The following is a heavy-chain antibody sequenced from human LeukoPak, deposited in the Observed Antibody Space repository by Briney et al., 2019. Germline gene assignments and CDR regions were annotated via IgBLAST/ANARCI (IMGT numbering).Heavy chain of an antibody. D-gene: IGHD1-26*01. V-gene: IGHV1-2*02. J-gene: IGHJ5*02. CDR3: ARYYPITGYSNGRGWFDP. CDR1: GYTFTDYY. Sequence: ASVKLSCKASGYTFTDYYMHWVRQAPGQGLEWMGWINPNSGGTNYAQKFQGRVTMTRDTSISTAYMELSRLRSDDTAVYYCARYYPITGYSNGRGWFDPWGQGTLVTVSS. CDR2: INPNSGGT.